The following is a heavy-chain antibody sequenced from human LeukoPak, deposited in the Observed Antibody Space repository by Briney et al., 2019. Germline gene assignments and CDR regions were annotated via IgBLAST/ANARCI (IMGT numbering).Heavy chain of an antibody. J-gene: IGHJ4*02. V-gene: IGHV4-59*12. D-gene: IGHD3-10*01. CDR3: ARDLGAVGSGSPFEVGY. Sequence: PSETLSLTCTVSGGSIGSYYWSWIRQPPGKGLEWIGYIYYSGSTNYNPSLTSRVTISIDTSKNQFSLKLSSVTAADTAVYYCARDLGAVGSGSPFEVGYWGQGSLVTVSS. CDR2: IYYSGST. CDR1: GGSIGSYY.